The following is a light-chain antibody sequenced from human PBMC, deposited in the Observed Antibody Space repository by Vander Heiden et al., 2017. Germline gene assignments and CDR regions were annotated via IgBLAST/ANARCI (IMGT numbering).Light chain of an antibody. V-gene: IGLV2-14*03. CDR2: DVS. CDR1: SSDVGLYKY. CDR3: SSYTSITTLV. J-gene: IGLJ1*01. Sequence: QSALTQPASMSGSPGQSITISCTGTSSDVGLYKYVSWYQQLPGKAPNGLIHDVSTRPSGVSHRFSGSKSGNTASLTISGLQTEDEAHYYCSSYTSITTLVFGTGTKVTVL.